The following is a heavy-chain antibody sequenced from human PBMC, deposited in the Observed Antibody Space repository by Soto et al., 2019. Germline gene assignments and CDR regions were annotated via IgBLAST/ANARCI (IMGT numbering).Heavy chain of an antibody. Sequence: ASVKVSCKASGYTFTSYGISWVRQAPGQGLEWMGWISAYNGNTNYAQKLQGRVTMTTDTSTSTAYMELRSLRSDDTAVYYCARYLGYDYIWGSHVDYWGQGTLVTVSS. V-gene: IGHV1-18*01. CDR1: GYTFTSYG. CDR2: ISAYNGNT. CDR3: ARYLGYDYIWGSHVDY. J-gene: IGHJ4*02. D-gene: IGHD3-16*01.